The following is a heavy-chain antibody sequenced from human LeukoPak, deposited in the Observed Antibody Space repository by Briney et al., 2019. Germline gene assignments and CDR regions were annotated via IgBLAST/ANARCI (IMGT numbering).Heavy chain of an antibody. D-gene: IGHD3-10*01. CDR2: IYYSGTT. CDR3: ARVLRPMASQYYFDY. V-gene: IGHV4-28*03. Sequence: SETLSLTCAVSGYSISSSNWWGWIRQPPGKGLEWIGNIYYSGTTYYNPSLKSRVTMSVDTSKNQFSLKLSSVTAADTAVYYCARVLRPMASQYYFDYWGQGTLVTVSS. CDR1: GYSISSSNW. J-gene: IGHJ4*02.